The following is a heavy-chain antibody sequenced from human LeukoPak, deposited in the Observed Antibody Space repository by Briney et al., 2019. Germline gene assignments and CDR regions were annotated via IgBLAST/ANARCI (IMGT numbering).Heavy chain of an antibody. V-gene: IGHV3-23*01. D-gene: IGHD3-10*01. J-gene: IGHJ4*02. CDR1: GFSFSIYG. CDR3: AKDLHGAFDY. CDR2: ISANGINT. Sequence: GGSLRLSCAASGFSFSIYGMSWVRQAPGKGLHWLSAISANGINTYYADSVKGRFTISRDNSKNTLYLHMHSLRADDTALYYCAKDLHGAFDYWGQGSLVTVSS.